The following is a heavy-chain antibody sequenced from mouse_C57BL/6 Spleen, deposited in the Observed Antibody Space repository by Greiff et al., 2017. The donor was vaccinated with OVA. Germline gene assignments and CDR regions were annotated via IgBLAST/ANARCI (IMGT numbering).Heavy chain of an antibody. CDR3: ARERGTDYYFDY. V-gene: IGHV5-17*01. Sequence: EVKLVESGGGLVKPGGSLKLSCAASGFTFSDYGMHWVRQAPEKGLEWVAYISSGSSTIYYADTVKGRFTISRDNAKNTLFLQMTSLRSEDTAMYYCARERGTDYYFDYWGQGTTLTVSS. CDR1: GFTFSDYG. CDR2: ISSGSSTI. D-gene: IGHD2-13*01. J-gene: IGHJ2*01.